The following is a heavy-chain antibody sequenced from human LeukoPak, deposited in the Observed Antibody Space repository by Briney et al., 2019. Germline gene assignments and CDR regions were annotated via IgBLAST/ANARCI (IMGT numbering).Heavy chain of an antibody. CDR3: ARQPRYFDNYFDY. CDR2: IYSGGST. V-gene: IGHV3-66*04. CDR1: GFTVSSNY. D-gene: IGHD3-9*01. Sequence: PGGSLRLSCAASGFTVSSNYMSWVRQAPGKGLEWVSVIYSGGSTYYADSVKGRFTISRDNSKNTLSLKMNSLRAEDTAVYYCARQPRYFDNYFDYWGQGTLVTVSS. J-gene: IGHJ4*02.